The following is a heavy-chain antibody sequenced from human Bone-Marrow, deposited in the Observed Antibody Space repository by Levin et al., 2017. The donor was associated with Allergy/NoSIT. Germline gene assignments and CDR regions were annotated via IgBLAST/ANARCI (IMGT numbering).Heavy chain of an antibody. V-gene: IGHV1-8*01. CDR1: GYTFTSYD. J-gene: IGHJ5*02. CDR3: ARYPRATPGNNWFDP. Sequence: GESLKISCKASGYTFTSYDINWVRQATGQGLEWMGWMNPNSGNTGYAQKFQGRVTMTRNTSISTAYMELSSLRSEDTAVYYCARYPRATPGNNWFDPWGQGTLVTVSS. CDR2: MNPNSGNT. D-gene: IGHD1-26*01.